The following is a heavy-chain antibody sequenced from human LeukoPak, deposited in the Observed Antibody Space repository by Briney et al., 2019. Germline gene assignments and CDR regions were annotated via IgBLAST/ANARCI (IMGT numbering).Heavy chain of an antibody. V-gene: IGHV4-4*01. Sequence: PGGSLRLSCAASGFTFSSYAMSWVRQPPGKGLEWIGEICLDGRIHYTPSLKSRISISIDRSKDQFSLNLISVAAADTAIYFCASQGGLRNDFWGQGTLVTVSS. D-gene: IGHD2-15*01. J-gene: IGHJ4*02. CDR2: ICLDGRI. CDR3: ASQGGLRNDF. CDR1: GFTFSSYAM.